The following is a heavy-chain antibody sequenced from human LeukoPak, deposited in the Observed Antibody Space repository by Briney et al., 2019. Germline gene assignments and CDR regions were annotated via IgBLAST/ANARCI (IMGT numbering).Heavy chain of an antibody. J-gene: IGHJ3*02. V-gene: IGHV3-30*18. D-gene: IGHD1-26*01. CDR1: GFTFNNYA. CDR3: TKGYGGSYLDLAFDI. CDR2: ISYDGTNK. Sequence: GGSLRLSCAASGFTFNNYAMHWVRQAPGKGLEWVAVISYDGTNKYSADSVKGRFTISRDNSKNTLYLQMNSLRTEDTAVYYCTKGYGGSYLDLAFDIWGQGTVLTVSS.